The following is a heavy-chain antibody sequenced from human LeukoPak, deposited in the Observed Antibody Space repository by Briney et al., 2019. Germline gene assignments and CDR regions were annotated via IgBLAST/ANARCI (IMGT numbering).Heavy chain of an antibody. D-gene: IGHD3-22*01. V-gene: IGHV3-9*01. CDR2: ISWNSGSI. CDR1: GFTFSSYA. J-gene: IGHJ4*02. CDR3: AKSYDSSGYYYGGGFDY. Sequence: GGSLRLSCAASGFTFSSYAMHWVRQAPGKGLEWVSGISWNSGSIGYADSVKGRFTISRDNAKNSLYLQMNSLRAEDTALYYCAKSYDSSGYYYGGGFDYWGQGTLVTVSS.